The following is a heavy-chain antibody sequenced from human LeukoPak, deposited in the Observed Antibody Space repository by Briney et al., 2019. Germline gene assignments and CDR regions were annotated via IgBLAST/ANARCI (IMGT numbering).Heavy chain of an antibody. CDR1: GFTNPNYV. V-gene: IGHV1-18*01. J-gene: IGHJ6*03. CDR2: ISTYNANT. CDR3: ASQAKGAFFYYYIIV. D-gene: IGHD3-3*02. Sequence: GASVKVSCKTSGFTNPNYVITWVRQAPGQGLEWMGWISTYNANTQYPQKFQGRVTLTTETATNTVYMDLRSLRSDDTAVYYCASQAKGAFFYYYIIVWGKGTSVTVSS.